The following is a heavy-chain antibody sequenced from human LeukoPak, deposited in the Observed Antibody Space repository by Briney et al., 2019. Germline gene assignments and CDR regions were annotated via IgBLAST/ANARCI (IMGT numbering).Heavy chain of an antibody. Sequence: GGSLTLSCAASGFTFTSYWMHWVRQVAGKGLVWLARVNHDGSGTNYADSVKGRFTISRDNAKNTLYLQMNGLRVEDTAVYYCATDLGWGQGTLVTVSS. J-gene: IGHJ4*02. CDR1: GFTFTSYW. D-gene: IGHD7-27*01. CDR2: VNHDGSGT. CDR3: ATDLG. V-gene: IGHV3-74*01.